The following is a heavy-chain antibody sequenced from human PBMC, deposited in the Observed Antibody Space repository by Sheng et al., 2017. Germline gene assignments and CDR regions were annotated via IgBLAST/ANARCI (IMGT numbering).Heavy chain of an antibody. CDR3: ARVRALDIVVVPAAKYNWFDP. D-gene: IGHD2-2*01. CDR2: ISAYNGNT. V-gene: IGHV1-18*01. J-gene: IGHJ5*02. CDR1: GYTFTSYG. Sequence: QVQLVQSGAEVKKPGASVKVSCKASGYTFTSYGISWVRQAPGQGLEWMGWISAYNGNTNYAQKLQGRVTMTTDTSTSTAYMELRSLRSDDTAVYYCARVRALDIVVVPAAKYNWFDPWAREPWSPSPQ.